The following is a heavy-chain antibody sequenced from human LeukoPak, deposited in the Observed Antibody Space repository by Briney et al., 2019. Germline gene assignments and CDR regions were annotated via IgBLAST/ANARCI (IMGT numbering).Heavy chain of an antibody. V-gene: IGHV4-59*01. D-gene: IGHD3-10*01. CDR2: IYYSGST. Sequence: PSETLSLTCTVSGGSISSYYWSWIRQPPGKGLEWIGYIYYSGSTNYNPSLKSRVTISVDTSKNQFSLKLTSVTAADTAVYYCARASRGHDYWGQGTLVTVSS. CDR1: GGSISSYY. CDR3: ARASRGHDY. J-gene: IGHJ4*02.